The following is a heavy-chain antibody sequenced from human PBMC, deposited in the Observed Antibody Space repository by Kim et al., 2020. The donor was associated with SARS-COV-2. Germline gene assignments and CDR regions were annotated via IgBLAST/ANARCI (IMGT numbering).Heavy chain of an antibody. CDR3: ARATLIAGITRHPFDY. D-gene: IGHD1-26*01. CDR2: INPNNGDT. Sequence: ASVKVSCKASGYTFTDYFLHWVRQAPGQGLEWMAWINPNNGDTNYAQKFRGRVTVTSDTSISTAYMDLSGLRSDDTAVYYCARATLIAGITRHPFDYWGQGTLVTVSS. V-gene: IGHV1-2*02. J-gene: IGHJ4*02. CDR1: GYTFTDYF.